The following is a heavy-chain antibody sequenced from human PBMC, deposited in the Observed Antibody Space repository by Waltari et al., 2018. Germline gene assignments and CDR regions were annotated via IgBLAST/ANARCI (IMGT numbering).Heavy chain of an antibody. CDR1: GFTLSNFW. D-gene: IGHD4-17*01. V-gene: IGHV3-74*01. CDR3: ARRGDYGDL. Sequence: EAQLVESGGGLVQPGGSLRLSCAASGFTLSNFWMHWVRQTPGKGLVWVSRISNDGTITSYAESVKGRFTISRDNSKNTLYLQMNSLRAEDTAVYYCARRGDYGDLWGQGTLVTASS. CDR2: ISNDGTIT. J-gene: IGHJ5*02.